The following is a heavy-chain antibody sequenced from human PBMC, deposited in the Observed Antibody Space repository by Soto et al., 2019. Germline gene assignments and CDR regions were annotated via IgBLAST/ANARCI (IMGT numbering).Heavy chain of an antibody. J-gene: IGHJ2*01. V-gene: IGHV3-13*01. CDR3: VRGEAAAHYWYFDL. D-gene: IGHD6-13*01. Sequence: EVQLVESGGGWVQPGGSLRLSCAASGFNFNSYDMHWVRQATGKGLEWVSAIGRTGDTYHSGSVKGRFIISRENADNSLYLQMNSLRAGDTAVYYCVRGEAAAHYWYFDLWGRGTLVTVSS. CDR2: IGRTGDT. CDR1: GFNFNSYD.